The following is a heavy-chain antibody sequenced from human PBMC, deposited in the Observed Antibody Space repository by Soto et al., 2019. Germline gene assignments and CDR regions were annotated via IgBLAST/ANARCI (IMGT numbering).Heavy chain of an antibody. CDR1: GGSISNFY. J-gene: IGHJ6*03. D-gene: IGHD3-9*01. CDR2: VYYTGST. V-gene: IGHV4-59*08. Sequence: PSETLSLTCTVSGGSISNFYWSWIRQPPGKGLEWIGYVYYTGSTSYNPSLKRRVTFSADSSRGQFSLRLNSVTAADTAVCYCARTVLGPDLLADSFVDYYYYMDVWGQGTTVTVSS. CDR3: ARTVLGPDLLADSFVDYYYYMDV.